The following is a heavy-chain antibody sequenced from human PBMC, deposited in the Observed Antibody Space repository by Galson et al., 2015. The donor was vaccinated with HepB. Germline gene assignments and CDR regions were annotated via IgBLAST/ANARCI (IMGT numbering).Heavy chain of an antibody. Sequence: SVKVSCKASGGTFNTYAMNWVRQAPGQGLEWVGGIIPLFGTADYSQRFQGRVTITADGSTTTAYMKLSSLTSDDTAVYYCARGSAYFDYWGQGTQVTVSS. CDR1: GGTFNTYA. V-gene: IGHV1-69*13. J-gene: IGHJ4*01. CDR2: IIPLFGTA. CDR3: ARGSAYFDY.